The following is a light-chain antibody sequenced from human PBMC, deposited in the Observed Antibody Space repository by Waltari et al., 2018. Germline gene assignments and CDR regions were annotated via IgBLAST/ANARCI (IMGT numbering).Light chain of an antibody. CDR1: SSDVGGYKS. J-gene: IGLJ2*01. CDR2: DVS. Sequence: QSALTQPASVSGSPGQSITIPCTGTSSDVGGYKSVSWYQQHPGKVPKLMIFDVSNRPSGVSNRFSGSKSGNTASLTISGLQAEDEADYYCASYTSHSHVVFGGGTKLTVL. V-gene: IGLV2-14*01. CDR3: ASYTSHSHVV.